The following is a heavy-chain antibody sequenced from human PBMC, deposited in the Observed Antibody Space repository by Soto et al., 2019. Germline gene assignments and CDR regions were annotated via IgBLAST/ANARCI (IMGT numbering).Heavy chain of an antibody. CDR1: GFTLSAHW. Sequence: EVQLEESGGDLVQPGGSLRLSCAASGFTLSAHWMTWVRQAPGKGMEWVANINRDGSKKSYLDSVRGRFTISRDNVGNSLYLQIDSLRADDTALYYCARDVSPGSSSLYLDAFDIWGQGTMVTVSS. CDR2: INRDGSKK. CDR3: ARDVSPGSSSLYLDAFDI. J-gene: IGHJ3*02. D-gene: IGHD6-13*01. V-gene: IGHV3-7*05.